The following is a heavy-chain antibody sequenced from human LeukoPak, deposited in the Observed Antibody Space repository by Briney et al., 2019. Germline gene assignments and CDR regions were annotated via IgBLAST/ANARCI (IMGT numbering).Heavy chain of an antibody. CDR1: GGSISSSSYY. V-gene: IGHV4-39*01. CDR3: ASPVGGNEGAFDY. J-gene: IGHJ4*02. Sequence: KPSETLSLTCTVSGGSISSSSYYWGWIRQPPGKGLEWIGSIYYSGSTYYNPSLKSRVTISVDTSKNQFSLKLSSVTAADTAVYYCASPVGGNEGAFDYWGQGTLVTVSS. D-gene: IGHD4-23*01. CDR2: IYYSGST.